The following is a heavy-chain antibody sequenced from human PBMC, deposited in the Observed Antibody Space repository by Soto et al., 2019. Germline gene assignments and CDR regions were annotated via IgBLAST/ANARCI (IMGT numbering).Heavy chain of an antibody. V-gene: IGHV3-13*01. J-gene: IGHJ2*01. CDR1: GIAFSSSD. Sequence: GGSLRLSCEASGIAFSSSDMHWVRQVSGKSLEWVSAIGRGGDTYYPDSVKGRFTISRENAKNSLYLQMYSLTAGDTAVYFCARELADSVTTAWYFDLWGRGTLVTASS. CDR2: IGRGGDT. CDR3: ARELADSVTTAWYFDL. D-gene: IGHD4-17*01.